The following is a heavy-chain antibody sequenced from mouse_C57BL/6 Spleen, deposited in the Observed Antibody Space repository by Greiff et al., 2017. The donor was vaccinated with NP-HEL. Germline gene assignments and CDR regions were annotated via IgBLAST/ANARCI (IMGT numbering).Heavy chain of an antibody. CDR2: INPYNGGT. J-gene: IGHJ2*01. CDR3: ARSRREGYYFDY. V-gene: IGHV1-19*01. Sequence: EVQLQQSGPVLVKPGASVKMSCKASGYTFTDYYMNWVKQSHGKSLEWIGVINPYNGGTSYNQKFKGKATLTVDKSSSTAYMELNSLTSEDSAVYYCARSRREGYYFDYWGQGTTLTVSS. CDR1: GYTFTDYY.